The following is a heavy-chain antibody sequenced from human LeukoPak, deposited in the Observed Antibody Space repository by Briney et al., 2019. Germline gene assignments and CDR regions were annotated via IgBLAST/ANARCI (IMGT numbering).Heavy chain of an antibody. CDR1: GGSISSSSYY. V-gene: IGHV4-39*07. Sequence: TSETLSLTCTVSGGSISSSSYYWGWIRQPPGKGLEWIGSIYYSGSTYYNPSLKSRVTISVDTSKNQFSLKLSSVTAADTAVYYCARGYYYYYMDVWGKGTTVTVSS. J-gene: IGHJ6*03. CDR3: ARGYYYYYMDV. CDR2: IYYSGST.